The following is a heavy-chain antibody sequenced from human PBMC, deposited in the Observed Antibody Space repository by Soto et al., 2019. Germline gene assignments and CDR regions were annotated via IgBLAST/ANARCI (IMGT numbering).Heavy chain of an antibody. D-gene: IGHD3-3*01. CDR3: ARAPGSITIFGVVPY. Sequence: SETLSLTCAVSSGSISSSNWWSWVRQPPGKGLEWIGEIYHSGSTNYNPSLKSRVTISVDKSKNQFSLKLSSVTAADTAVYYCARAPGSITIFGVVPYWGQGTLVTVSS. CDR1: SGSISSSNW. CDR2: IYHSGST. J-gene: IGHJ4*02. V-gene: IGHV4-4*02.